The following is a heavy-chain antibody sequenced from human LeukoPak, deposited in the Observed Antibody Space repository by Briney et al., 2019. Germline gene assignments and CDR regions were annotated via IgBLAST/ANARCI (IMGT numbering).Heavy chain of an antibody. V-gene: IGHV1-69*13. CDR1: GYTFTSYG. D-gene: IGHD2-15*01. CDR2: IIPIFGTA. J-gene: IGHJ4*02. CDR3: ARADCSGGSCYSQNDY. Sequence: ASVKVSCRASGYTFTSYGISWVRQAPGQGLEWMGGIIPIFGTANYAQKFQGRVTITADESTSTAYMELSSLRSEDTAVYYCARADCSGGSCYSQNDYWGQGTLVTVSS.